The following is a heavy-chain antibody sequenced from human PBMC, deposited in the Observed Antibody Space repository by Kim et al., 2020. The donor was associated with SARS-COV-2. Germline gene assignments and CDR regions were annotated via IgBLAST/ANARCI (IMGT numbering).Heavy chain of an antibody. CDR2: IKPDGGES. CDR3: ARDEGRGGDHGY. J-gene: IGHJ4*02. CDR1: GFTFSSYW. D-gene: IGHD2-21*02. Sequence: GGSLRLSCAVSGFTFSSYWMNWLRQAPGGGLQWVANIKPDGGESYYVDSVKGRFTISRDNAKNSLYLQMNSLRAEDTALYYCARDEGRGGDHGYWGQGTLVTVSS. V-gene: IGHV3-7*01.